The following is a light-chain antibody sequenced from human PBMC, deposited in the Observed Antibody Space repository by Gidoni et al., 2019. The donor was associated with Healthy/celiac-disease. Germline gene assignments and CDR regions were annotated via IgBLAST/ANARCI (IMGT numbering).Light chain of an antibody. J-gene: IGKJ2*01. CDR1: QSISSY. V-gene: IGKV1-39*01. CDR3: QQSYSTPRYT. CDR2: AAS. Sequence: DIQMTQSPSSLSASVGDRVTITCRASQSISSYLTWYQQKPGKAPKLLIYAASSLQSGVPSRFSGSGSGTDFTLTISSLQPEDFATYYCQQSYSTPRYTFXQXTKLXIK.